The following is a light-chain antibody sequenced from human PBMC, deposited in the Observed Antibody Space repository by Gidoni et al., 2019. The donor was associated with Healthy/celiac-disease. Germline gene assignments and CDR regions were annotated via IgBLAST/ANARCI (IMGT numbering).Light chain of an antibody. V-gene: IGLV1-47*01. Sequence: QSVLTQPPSASATPGQRVTISCSGSRSNIGSNYVYWYQQLPGTAPKLLIYMNNQRPSGVPDRFSGSKSGNSASLAISGLRSEDEADYYCAAWDDSLSGPVFGGGTKLTVL. CDR1: RSNIGSNY. J-gene: IGLJ3*02. CDR2: MNN. CDR3: AAWDDSLSGPV.